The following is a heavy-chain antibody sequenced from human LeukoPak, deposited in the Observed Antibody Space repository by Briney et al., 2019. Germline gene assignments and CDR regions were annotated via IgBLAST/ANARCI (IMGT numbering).Heavy chain of an antibody. J-gene: IGHJ4*02. D-gene: IGHD3-10*01. CDR2: ISTDGSNK. CDR3: AKMDYYGSGSSN. V-gene: IGHV3-30-3*02. CDR1: GFTFSNYA. Sequence: GGSLRLSCAASGFTFSNYAMHWVRQAPGKGLEWVAVISTDGSNKHYADSVKGRFTISRDNSKNTLYLQMNSLRAEDTAVYYCAKMDYYGSGSSNWGQGTLVTVSS.